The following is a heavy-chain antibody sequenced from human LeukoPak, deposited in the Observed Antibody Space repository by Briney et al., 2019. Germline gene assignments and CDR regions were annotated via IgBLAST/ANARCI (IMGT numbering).Heavy chain of an antibody. V-gene: IGHV1-18*01. D-gene: IGHD3-22*01. CDR2: ISAYNGHT. J-gene: IGHJ4*02. Sequence: ASVKVSCKASGGTFSSYAISWVRQAPGQGLEWMGWISAYNGHTKYAQKVQGRVTMTRDTSTSTAYMELRSLRSDDTAVYYCARDGHRRYHYDSSGYYPLLVWGQGTLVTVSS. CDR1: GGTFSSYA. CDR3: ARDGHRRYHYDSSGYYPLLV.